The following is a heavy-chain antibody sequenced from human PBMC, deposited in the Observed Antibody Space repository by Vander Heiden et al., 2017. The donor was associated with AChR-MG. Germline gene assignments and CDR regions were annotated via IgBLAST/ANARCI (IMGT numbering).Heavy chain of an antibody. CDR2: IWYDGSNK. V-gene: IGHV3-33*01. J-gene: IGHJ6*02. CDR3: ARDWDSSGRYGMDV. Sequence: QVQLVESGGGVVQPGRSLRLSCAASGFPFSSYGMHWVRQAPGKGLEWVAVIWYDGSNKYYADSVKGRFTISRDNSKNTLYLQMNSLRAEDTAVYYCARDWDSSGRYGMDVWGQGTTVTVSS. CDR1: GFPFSSYG. D-gene: IGHD6-19*01.